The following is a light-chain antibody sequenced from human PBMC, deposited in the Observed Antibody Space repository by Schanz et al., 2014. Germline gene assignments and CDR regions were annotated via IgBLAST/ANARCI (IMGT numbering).Light chain of an antibody. CDR2: DVS. Sequence: QSALTQPRSVSGSPGQSVTISCTGTSSDVGGYNYVSWYQQHPGKAPKLMIYDVSNRPSGVSNRFSGSKSGNTASLTVSGLQAEDEADYYCNSYAGSNNVIFGGGTKLTV. CDR1: SSDVGGYNY. V-gene: IGLV2-11*01. CDR3: NSYAGSNNVI. J-gene: IGLJ2*01.